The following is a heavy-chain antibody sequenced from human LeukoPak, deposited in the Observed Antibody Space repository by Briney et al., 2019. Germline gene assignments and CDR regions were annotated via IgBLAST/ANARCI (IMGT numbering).Heavy chain of an antibody. CDR2: IYYSGST. Sequence: SETLSLTCTVSGGSITTNTDYWGWVRQPPGKGLEWIGSIYYSGSTYYSPSLKSRATISVDTSKNQFSLKLTSVTAADTAVYYCARHPRYCSSNSCYGPDAFDIWGQGTMVTVSS. J-gene: IGHJ3*02. CDR3: ARHPRYCSSNSCYGPDAFDI. V-gene: IGHV4-39*01. D-gene: IGHD2-2*01. CDR1: GGSITTNTDY.